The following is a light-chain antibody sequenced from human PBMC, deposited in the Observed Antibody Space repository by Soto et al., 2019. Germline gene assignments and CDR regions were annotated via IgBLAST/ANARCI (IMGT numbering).Light chain of an antibody. CDR3: QQHDQGWT. CDR2: GAS. J-gene: IGKJ1*01. V-gene: IGKV3-15*01. CDR1: QSVRTK. Sequence: EMVMTQSPATLSVSLGERATLSCRASQSVRTKLVWYQQKPDQAPRLLIYGASTRATGIPARFSGSGSGTDFTLTISSLQSEDVAVYYCQQHDQGWTFGPGTKVEIK.